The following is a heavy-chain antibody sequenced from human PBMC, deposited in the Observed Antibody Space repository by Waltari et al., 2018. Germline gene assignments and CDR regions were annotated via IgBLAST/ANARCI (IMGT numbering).Heavy chain of an antibody. CDR2: IYYSGST. J-gene: IGHJ6*02. D-gene: IGHD4-17*01. CDR3: ARVSAVTPRDGMDV. V-gene: IGHV4-59*01. CDR1: GGPISSYY. Sequence: QVQLQESGPGLVKPSETLSLTCTVPGGPISSYYWSWIRQPPGKGLEWIGYIYYSGSTNYNPSLKSRVTISVDTSKNQFSLKLSSVTAADTAVYYCARVSAVTPRDGMDVWGQGTTVTVSS.